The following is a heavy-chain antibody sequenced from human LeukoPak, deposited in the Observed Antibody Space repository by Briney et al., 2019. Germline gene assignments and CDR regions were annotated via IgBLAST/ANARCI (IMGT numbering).Heavy chain of an antibody. V-gene: IGHV1-18*01. CDR1: GYTFTSYG. D-gene: IGHD4-23*01. CDR2: ISAYNGNT. CDR3: ARDRALSWVTTVVTPDY. Sequence: ASVKVSCKASGYTFTSYGISWVRQAPGQGLEWMGWISAYNGNTNYAQKLQGRVTMTTDTSTSTAYMELRSLRSEDTAVYYCARDRALSWVTTVVTPDYWGQGTLVTVSS. J-gene: IGHJ4*02.